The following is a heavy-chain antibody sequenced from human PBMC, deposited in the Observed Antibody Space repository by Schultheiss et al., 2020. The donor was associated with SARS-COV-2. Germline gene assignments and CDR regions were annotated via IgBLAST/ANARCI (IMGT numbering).Heavy chain of an antibody. V-gene: IGHV3-21*05. CDR3: AKDNNNYYYYGMDV. J-gene: IGHJ6*02. Sequence: GGSLRLSCAASGFSVSGSYMVWVRQAAGTGPEWVSYISSSSSYIYYADSVKGRFTISRDNSKNSLYLQMNSLRAEDTALYYCAKDNNNYYYYGMDVWGQGTTVTVSS. CDR1: GFSVSGSY. CDR2: ISSSSSYI. D-gene: IGHD1/OR15-1a*01.